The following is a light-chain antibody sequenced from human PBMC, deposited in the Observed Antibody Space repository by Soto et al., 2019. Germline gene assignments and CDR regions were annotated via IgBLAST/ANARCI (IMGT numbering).Light chain of an antibody. V-gene: IGLV2-14*01. CDR3: SSYTGSSTPYV. J-gene: IGLJ1*01. CDR1: SSDVGGYNY. Sequence: QSALTQPASGSGSPGQSITISCTGTSSDVGGYNYVSWYQQLPGKAPKLMIYEVSNRPSGVSNRFSGSKSGNTASLTISGLQAEDEADYYCSSYTGSSTPYVFGTGTKLTVL. CDR2: EVS.